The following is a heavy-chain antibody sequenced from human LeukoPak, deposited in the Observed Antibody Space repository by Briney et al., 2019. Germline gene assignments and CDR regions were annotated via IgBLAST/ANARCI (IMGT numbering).Heavy chain of an antibody. Sequence: GGSLRLSCAASGFTFSSYGMHWVRQAPGKGLEWVAVIWYDGSNKYYADSVKGRFTISRDNSKNTLYLQMNSLRAEDTAVYYWATAGAGDAPYYHVMAVGGKGTTVTVSS. J-gene: IGHJ6*04. CDR3: ATAGAGDAPYYHVMAV. D-gene: IGHD1-26*01. V-gene: IGHV3-33*01. CDR1: GFTFSSYG. CDR2: IWYDGSNK.